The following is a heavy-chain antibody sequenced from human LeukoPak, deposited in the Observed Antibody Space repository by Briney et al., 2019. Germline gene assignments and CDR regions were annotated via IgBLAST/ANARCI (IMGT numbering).Heavy chain of an antibody. D-gene: IGHD5-18*01. V-gene: IGHV1-2*02. CDR3: ARVQRYSYGSDY. Sequence: RASVKVSCKASGYTFTGYHMHWVRQAPGQGLEWMGWINPNSGGTNYAQKFQGRVTMTRDTSISTAYMELSSLRSEDTAVYYCARVQRYSYGSDYWGQGTLVTVSS. J-gene: IGHJ4*02. CDR2: INPNSGGT. CDR1: GYTFTGYH.